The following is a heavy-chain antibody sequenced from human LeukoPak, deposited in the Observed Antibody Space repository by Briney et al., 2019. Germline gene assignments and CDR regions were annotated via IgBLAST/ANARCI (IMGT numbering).Heavy chain of an antibody. Sequence: GGSLRLSCAASGFTFSSYEMNWVRQAPGKGLEWVSYISSSGSTIYYADPVKGRFTISRDNAKNSLYLQMNSLRAEDTAVYYCARDGGPGYSSGPYYYGMDVWGQGTTVTVSS. CDR2: ISSSGSTI. CDR1: GFTFSSYE. D-gene: IGHD6-19*01. V-gene: IGHV3-48*03. J-gene: IGHJ6*02. CDR3: ARDGGPGYSSGPYYYGMDV.